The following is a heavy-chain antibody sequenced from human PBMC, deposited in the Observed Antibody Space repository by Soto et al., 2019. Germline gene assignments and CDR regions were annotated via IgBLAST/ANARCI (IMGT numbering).Heavy chain of an antibody. CDR2: IWYDGSNK. V-gene: IGHV3-33*01. CDR3: ARDLLDPAPRRFGYYGMAV. Sequence: QVQLVESGGGVVQPGRSLRLSCAASGFTFSSYGMHWVRQAPGKGLEWVAVIWYDGSNKYYADSVKGRFTISRDNSKNTLYLQLNSLRAEDTAVYYWARDLLDPAPRRFGYYGMAVWGQGTTVTVSS. J-gene: IGHJ6*02. D-gene: IGHD3-10*01. CDR1: GFTFSSYG.